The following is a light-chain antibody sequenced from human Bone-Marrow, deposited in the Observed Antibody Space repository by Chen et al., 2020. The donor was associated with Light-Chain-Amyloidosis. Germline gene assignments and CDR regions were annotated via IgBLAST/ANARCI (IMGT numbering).Light chain of an antibody. CDR3: QSYQGSSQGV. Sequence: NFMLTQPHPVSESPGKTVLISCTRSSGSIATNYVQWYQQRPGCSPTTVIYEDDQRPSGVPHRFSGSIGSSSNSASLPISGLKTEDEADYFCQSYQGSSQGVFGGGTKLSVL. J-gene: IGLJ3*02. CDR2: EDD. V-gene: IGLV6-57*01. CDR1: SGSIATNY.